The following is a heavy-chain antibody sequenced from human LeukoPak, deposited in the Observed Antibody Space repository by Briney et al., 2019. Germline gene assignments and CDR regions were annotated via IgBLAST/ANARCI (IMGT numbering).Heavy chain of an antibody. D-gene: IGHD3-3*01. Sequence: GGSLRLSCAASGFTFSSYEMNWVRQAPGKGLEWVSYISSSGSTIYYADSVKGRFTISRDNAKNSLYLQMNSLRAEDTAVYYCARVLSDYDLWSGYRPSSSDYWGQGTLVTVSS. CDR1: GFTFSSYE. V-gene: IGHV3-48*03. J-gene: IGHJ4*02. CDR2: ISSSGSTI. CDR3: ARVLSDYDLWSGYRPSSSDY.